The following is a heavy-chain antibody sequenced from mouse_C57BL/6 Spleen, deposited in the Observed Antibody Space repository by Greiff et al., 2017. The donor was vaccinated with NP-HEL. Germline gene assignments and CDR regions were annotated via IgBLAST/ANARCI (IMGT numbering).Heavy chain of an antibody. Sequence: EVQLQQSGPELVKPGASVKISCKASGYTFTDYYMNWVKQSHGKSLEWIGDINPNNGGTSYNQKFKGKATLTVDKSSSTAYMELRSLTSEDSAVYYCARGDSNYVAYWGQGTLVTDSA. V-gene: IGHV1-26*01. CDR1: GYTFTDYY. CDR3: ARGDSNYVAY. D-gene: IGHD2-5*01. CDR2: INPNNGGT. J-gene: IGHJ3*01.